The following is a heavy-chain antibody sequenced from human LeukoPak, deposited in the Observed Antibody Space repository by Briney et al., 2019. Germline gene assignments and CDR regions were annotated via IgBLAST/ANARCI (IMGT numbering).Heavy chain of an antibody. CDR3: ARDGFTMIVVGWYFDL. Sequence: GGSLRLSCAASGFTFSSYGMHWVRQAPGKGLEWVAVIWYDGSNKDYADSVKGRFTISRDNSKGTLYLQMNSLRAEDTAVYYCARDGFTMIVVGWYFDLWGRGTLVTVSS. V-gene: IGHV3-33*01. CDR2: IWYDGSNK. J-gene: IGHJ2*01. D-gene: IGHD3-22*01. CDR1: GFTFSSYG.